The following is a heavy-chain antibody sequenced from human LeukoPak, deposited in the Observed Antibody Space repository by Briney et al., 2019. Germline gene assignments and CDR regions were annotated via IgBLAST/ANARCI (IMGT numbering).Heavy chain of an antibody. CDR2: INPISGTA. CDR3: ARDKFLEWSSGFYGMDV. CDR1: GDSINTYT. J-gene: IGHJ6*02. D-gene: IGHD3-3*01. Sequence: SVTVSCKASGDSINTYTINWVRQAPGQGLEWMGGINPISGTANYAQKFQGKVTITADESTSTAYMELSSLRSEDTAVYYCARDKFLEWSSGFYGMDVWGQGTTVMVSS. V-gene: IGHV1-69*13.